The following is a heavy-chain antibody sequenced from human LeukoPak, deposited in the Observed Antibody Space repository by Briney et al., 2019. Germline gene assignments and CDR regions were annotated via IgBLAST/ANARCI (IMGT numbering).Heavy chain of an antibody. D-gene: IGHD1-14*01. V-gene: IGHV5-51*01. J-gene: IGHJ6*02. CDR1: GYIFTSYW. CDR2: IYPGDSDT. CDR3: ARRAVIKPDYYYGMDV. Sequence: GESLKISCKGSGYIFTSYWIGWVRQMPGKGLEWMGIIYPGDSDTRYSPSFQGQVTISADKSISTAYLQWSSLKASDTAMYYCARRAVIKPDYYYGMDVWGQGTTVTVSS.